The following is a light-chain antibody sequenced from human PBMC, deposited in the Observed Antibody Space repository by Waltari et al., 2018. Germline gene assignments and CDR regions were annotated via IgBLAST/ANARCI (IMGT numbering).Light chain of an antibody. CDR1: PSVLYSSNNKNF. Sequence: DIVMTQSPDSLAVSLRERATINCKSSPSVLYSSNNKNFLAWYQQKPRQPPRLLIYWASTRESGVPDRFSGSGSGTNFTLTINSLQAEDVAVYYCQQYYTILRTFGQGTKVEIK. V-gene: IGKV4-1*01. CDR3: QQYYTILRT. J-gene: IGKJ1*01. CDR2: WAS.